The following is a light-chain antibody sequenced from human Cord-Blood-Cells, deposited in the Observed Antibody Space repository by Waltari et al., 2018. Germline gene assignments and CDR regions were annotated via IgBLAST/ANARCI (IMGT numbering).Light chain of an antibody. J-gene: IGKJ2*01. Sequence: EIVMTQSPATLSLSPGERATLSCRASQSVSSNLAWYQQKPGQAPRLLIYGASTRATGIPDRFSGSGSGTDFTLTISSLESEDFAVYYCQQHSNWPPYTFGEGTKLEIK. V-gene: IGKV3-11*01. CDR3: QQHSNWPPYT. CDR1: QSVSSN. CDR2: GAS.